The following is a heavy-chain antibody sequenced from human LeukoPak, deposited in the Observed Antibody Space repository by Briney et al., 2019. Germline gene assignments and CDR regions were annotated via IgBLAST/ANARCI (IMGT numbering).Heavy chain of an antibody. J-gene: IGHJ4*02. D-gene: IGHD3-10*01. CDR2: IYPGDSDT. CDR1: GYRFTSYW. CDR3: ARLTMVRGVIRQIDY. Sequence: GESLKISCKGSGYRFTSYWIGWVRQMPGKGLEWMGIIYPGDSDTRYSPSFQGQVTISADKSISTAYLQWSSLKASDTAMYYCARLTMVRGVIRQIDYWGQGTLVTVPS. V-gene: IGHV5-51*01.